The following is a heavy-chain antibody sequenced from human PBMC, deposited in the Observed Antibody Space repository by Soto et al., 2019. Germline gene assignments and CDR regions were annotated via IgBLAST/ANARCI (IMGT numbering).Heavy chain of an antibody. CDR3: ARRRDYYDSTGNWYFDL. CDR1: GFTFNTYS. V-gene: IGHV3-48*02. J-gene: IGHJ2*01. CDR2: ISSSTTII. D-gene: IGHD3-22*01. Sequence: EVPLVESGGDLEQPGGSLRLSCAASGFTFNTYSMNWVRQAPGKGLEWVAYISSSTTIIYYADSVKGRFTVSRDNAKNSLFLQMNSLRDEDTAVYYCARRRDYYDSTGNWYFDLWGRGTRVTVSS.